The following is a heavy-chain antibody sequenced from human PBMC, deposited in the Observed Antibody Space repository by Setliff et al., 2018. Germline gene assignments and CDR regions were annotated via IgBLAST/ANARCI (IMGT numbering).Heavy chain of an antibody. V-gene: IGHV4-39*07. CDR2: IFWSGTT. J-gene: IGHJ6*02. CDR1: GGSISSSSYY. CDR3: ARVSSYGSGSYYYYYYGMDV. Sequence: LSLTCTVSGGSISSSSYYWGWVRQPPGKGLEWIGTIFWSGTTYYNPSLNSRGTISVDTSRDQFSLRLSSVTAADTAVYYCARVSSYGSGSYYYYYYGMDVWGQGTTVTVSS. D-gene: IGHD3-10*01.